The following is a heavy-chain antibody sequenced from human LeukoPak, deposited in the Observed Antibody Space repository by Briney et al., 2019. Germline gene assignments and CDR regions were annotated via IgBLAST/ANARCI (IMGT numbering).Heavy chain of an antibody. V-gene: IGHV1-2*02. Sequence: ASVKVSCKASGYNFTGYYLHWVRQAPGQGLEWMGWINPNSGTTDYAQKSQGRVTLTRDTSSTTAYMEMTGLTSDDTAVYYCARGGGSWDYWGQGTLVTVSS. CDR1: GYNFTGYY. J-gene: IGHJ4*02. CDR3: ARGGGSWDY. CDR2: INPNSGTT. D-gene: IGHD1-26*01.